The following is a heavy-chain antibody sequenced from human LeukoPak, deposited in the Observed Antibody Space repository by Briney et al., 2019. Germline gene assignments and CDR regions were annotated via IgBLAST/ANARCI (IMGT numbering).Heavy chain of an antibody. V-gene: IGHV4-39*07. Sequence: PSETLSLTCTVSGGSISSSSYYWGWIRQPPGKGLEWIGSIYYSGSTYHNPSLKSRVTISVDTSKNQFSLKLSSVTAADTAVYYCARGRAIPLYSYSSSWYAWFDPWGQGTLVTVSS. CDR1: GGSISSSSYY. CDR2: IYYSGST. D-gene: IGHD6-13*01. CDR3: ARGRAIPLYSYSSSWYAWFDP. J-gene: IGHJ5*02.